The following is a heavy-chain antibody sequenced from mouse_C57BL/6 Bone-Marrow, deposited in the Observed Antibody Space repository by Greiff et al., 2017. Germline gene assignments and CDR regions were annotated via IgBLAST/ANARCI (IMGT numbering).Heavy chain of an antibody. CDR2: ISGGGGNT. V-gene: IGHV5-9*01. D-gene: IGHD1-1*01. CDR3: SRQVTTVLATKYFDV. J-gene: IGHJ1*03. Sequence: EVQRVESGGGLVKPGGSLKLSCAASGFTFSSYTMSWVRQTPEQRLQWVAAISGGGGNTYYPASVKGRFTISRDNDKNILYLQMSSLRAEYTALYYGSRQVTTVLATKYFDVWGTGTTVTVSS. CDR1: GFTFSSYT.